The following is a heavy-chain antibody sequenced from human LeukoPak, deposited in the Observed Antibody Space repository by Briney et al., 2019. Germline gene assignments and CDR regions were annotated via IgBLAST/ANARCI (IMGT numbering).Heavy chain of an antibody. Sequence: KPSETPSLTCAASAYSVNSGYYWVWIRQPPGKGLEWIGSIYHTGSAYYDPSLKSRVTISVDTSKNQFSLNLTSVTAADTAVYYCARGLGSGTLWGQGTMVTVSS. CDR3: ARGLGSGTL. D-gene: IGHD3-10*01. CDR2: IYHTGSA. CDR1: AYSVNSGYY. J-gene: IGHJ3*01. V-gene: IGHV4-38-2*01.